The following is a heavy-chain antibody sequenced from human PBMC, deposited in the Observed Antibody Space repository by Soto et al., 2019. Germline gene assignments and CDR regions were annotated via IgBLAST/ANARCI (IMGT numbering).Heavy chain of an antibody. D-gene: IGHD3-22*01. CDR3: GYDSSGYYYGGRDEGIGD. J-gene: IGHJ4*02. V-gene: IGHV4-31*03. CDR2: IYYSGST. Sequence: QVQLQESGPGLVKPSQTLSLTCTVSGGSISSGGYYWSWIRQHPGKGLEWIGYIYYSGSTYYNPSLKSRVTISVDTSKNQFSLKLSSVTAADTAVYYCGYDSSGYYYGGRDEGIGDWGQGTLVTVSS. CDR1: GGSISSGGYY.